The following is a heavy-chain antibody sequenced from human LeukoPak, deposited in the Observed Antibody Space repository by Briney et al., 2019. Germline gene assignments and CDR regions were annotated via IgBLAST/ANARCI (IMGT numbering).Heavy chain of an antibody. CDR3: ARLVDDYSNPGY. Sequence: PEASVKVSCKASGGSFSSYAISWVRQAPGQGLERMRGIIPIFGTANYAQKFQGRVTITADESTSTAYMELSSLRSEDTAVYYCARLVDDYSNPGYWGQGTLVTVSS. CDR1: GGSFSSYA. CDR2: IIPIFGTA. V-gene: IGHV1-69*13. D-gene: IGHD4-11*01. J-gene: IGHJ4*02.